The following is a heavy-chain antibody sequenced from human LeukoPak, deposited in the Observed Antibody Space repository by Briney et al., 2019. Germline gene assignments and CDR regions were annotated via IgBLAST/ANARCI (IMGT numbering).Heavy chain of an antibody. D-gene: IGHD6-19*01. CDR1: GFTFSSYS. Sequence: GGSLRLSCAASGFTFSSYSMNWVRQAPGKGLEWVSSISSSSSYIYYADSVKGRFTISRDNAKNSMYLQMNSLRAEDTAVYYCARDRVAVAGTRYFDYWGQGTLVTVSS. CDR2: ISSSSSYI. J-gene: IGHJ4*02. V-gene: IGHV3-21*01. CDR3: ARDRVAVAGTRYFDY.